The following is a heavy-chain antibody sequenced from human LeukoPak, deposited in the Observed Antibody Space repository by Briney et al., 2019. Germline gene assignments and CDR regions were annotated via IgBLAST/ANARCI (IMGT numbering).Heavy chain of an antibody. J-gene: IGHJ1*01. V-gene: IGHV3-30*02. Sequence: GGSLRLSCAASGFTFSSYGMHWVRQAPGKGLEWVAFIRYDGSNKYYADSVKGRFTISRDNSKNTLYLQMNSLRAEDTAVYYCARGRYSSVPIQHWGQGTLVTVSS. CDR3: ARGRYSSVPIQH. CDR1: GFTFSSYG. CDR2: IRYDGSNK. D-gene: IGHD6-19*01.